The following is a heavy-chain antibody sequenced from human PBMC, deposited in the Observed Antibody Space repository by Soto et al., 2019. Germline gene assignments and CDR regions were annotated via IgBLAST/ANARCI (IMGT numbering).Heavy chain of an antibody. CDR3: ARDGPPLNWNPGDRFDY. D-gene: IGHD1-20*01. CDR2: ISAYNGNT. Sequence: GASVKVSCKASGYTFTSYGISWVRQAPGQGLEWMGWISAYNGNTNYAQKLQGRVTMTTDTSTSTAYMELRSLRSDDTAVYYCARDGPPLNWNPGDRFDYWGQGTLVTVSS. CDR1: GYTFTSYG. J-gene: IGHJ4*02. V-gene: IGHV1-18*01.